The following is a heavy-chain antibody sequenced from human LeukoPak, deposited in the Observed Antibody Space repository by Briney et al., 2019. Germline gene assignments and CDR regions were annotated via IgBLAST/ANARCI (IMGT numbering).Heavy chain of an antibody. D-gene: IGHD3-22*01. CDR2: ISAYNGNT. Sequence: GASVKVSCKXSGYTFTSYGISWVRQAPGQGLEWMGWISAYNGNTNYAQKLQGRVTMTTDTSTSTAYMELRSLRSDDTAVYYCARWEYYYDSSGYYSWGQGTLVTVSS. CDR1: GYTFTSYG. CDR3: ARWEYYYDSSGYYS. J-gene: IGHJ4*02. V-gene: IGHV1-18*01.